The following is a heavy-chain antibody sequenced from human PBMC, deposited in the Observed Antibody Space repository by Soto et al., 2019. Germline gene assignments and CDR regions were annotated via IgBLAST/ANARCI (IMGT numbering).Heavy chain of an antibody. Sequence: TGLSLRLSWAASGFTFVNYGRSWVRQAPGEGLEWVSYISSSSSTIYYADSVKGRFTISRDNAKNSLYLQMNSLRAEDTAVYYCARDWKYYGSGSYSSSDYYYYMDVWGKGTTVTVSS. CDR3: ARDWKYYGSGSYSSSDYYYYMDV. CDR2: ISSSSSTI. V-gene: IGHV3-48*01. CDR1: GFTFVNYG. D-gene: IGHD3-10*01. J-gene: IGHJ6*03.